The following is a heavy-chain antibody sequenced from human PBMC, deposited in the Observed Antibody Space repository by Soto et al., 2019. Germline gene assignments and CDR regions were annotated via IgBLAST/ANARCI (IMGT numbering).Heavy chain of an antibody. D-gene: IGHD2-2*01. J-gene: IGHJ2*01. Sequence: PPGKGLEWSGGIYYSGNTYYNPSLKSRVTISVDTSRNQVSLKLSSVTAADTAVYHCASLLVSFRAEDGRRDVGSVLAVQLNRSSDL. CDR2: IYYSGNT. CDR3: ASLLVSFRAEDGRRDVGSVLAVQLNRSSDL. V-gene: IGHV4-39*01.